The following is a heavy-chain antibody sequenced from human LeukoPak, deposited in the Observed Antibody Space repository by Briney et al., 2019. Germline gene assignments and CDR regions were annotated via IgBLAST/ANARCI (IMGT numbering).Heavy chain of an antibody. CDR3: AKPDIARYYFDY. CDR1: GFTFSSYA. V-gene: IGHV3-23*01. Sequence: QSGGSLRLSCAASGFTFSSYAMRWVRQAPGKGLEWVSAISGSGGSTYYADSVKGRFTISRDNSKNTLYLQMNSLRAEDTAVYYCAKPDIARYYFDYWGQGTLVTVSS. CDR2: ISGSGGST. J-gene: IGHJ4*02.